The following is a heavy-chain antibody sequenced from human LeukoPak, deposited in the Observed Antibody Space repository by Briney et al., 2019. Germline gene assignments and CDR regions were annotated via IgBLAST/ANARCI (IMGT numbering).Heavy chain of an antibody. Sequence: GGSLRLSCVGSGFLLSNYWMSWVRQAPGKGLEWVANLKHDGSESHYVSSVKGRFTIHRDNAKNSLYLQMNSLRDEDTAVSYCARDRHQFGRLWYMDVWGRGTTVAVSS. V-gene: IGHV3-7*01. D-gene: IGHD3-16*01. CDR3: ARDRHQFGRLWYMDV. CDR1: GFLLSNYW. J-gene: IGHJ6*03. CDR2: LKHDGSES.